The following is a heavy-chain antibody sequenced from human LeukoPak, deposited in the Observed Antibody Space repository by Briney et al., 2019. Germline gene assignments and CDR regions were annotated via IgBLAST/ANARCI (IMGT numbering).Heavy chain of an antibody. D-gene: IGHD3-10*01. CDR1: GFAFNDFA. Sequence: GRSLTLSCAASGFAFNDFAMYWVRQAPGKGLEWVSTITDSGGTTYYADSVKGRFTISRDNSKNTLYLQKNSLRDEDTAVYYCAKVPYSDYGAGRPPFMDVWGHGTTVAISS. CDR3: AKVPYSDYGAGRPPFMDV. CDR2: ITDSGGTT. V-gene: IGHV3-23*01. J-gene: IGHJ6*02.